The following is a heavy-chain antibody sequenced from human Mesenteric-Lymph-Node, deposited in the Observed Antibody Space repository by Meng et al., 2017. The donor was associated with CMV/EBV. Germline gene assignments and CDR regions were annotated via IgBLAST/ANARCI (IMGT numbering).Heavy chain of an antibody. V-gene: IGHV3-30*04. CDR3: ARELRITIFGVVSNDAFDI. Sequence: GESLKISCAASGFTFNNQAIHWVRQAPGKGLEWVAVISYDGTNKYYTDSVKGRFTISRDNSKNTLYLQMDSLRVEDTAMYYCARELRITIFGVVSNDAFDIWGQGTMVTVSS. CDR1: GFTFNNQA. J-gene: IGHJ3*02. D-gene: IGHD3-3*01. CDR2: ISYDGTNK.